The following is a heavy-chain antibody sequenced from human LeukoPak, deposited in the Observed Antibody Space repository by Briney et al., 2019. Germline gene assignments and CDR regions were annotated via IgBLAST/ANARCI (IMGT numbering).Heavy chain of an antibody. J-gene: IGHJ4*02. Sequence: GGSLRLSCAASGFRFSDFTMTWVRQAPGKGLEWVANIKQDGSEKYYVDSVKGRFTISRDNAKNSLYLQMNSLRAEDTAVYYCARDQQLLWFGAQYYFDYWGQGTLVTVSS. D-gene: IGHD3-10*01. V-gene: IGHV3-7*01. CDR3: ARDQQLLWFGAQYYFDY. CDR2: IKQDGSEK. CDR1: GFRFSDFT.